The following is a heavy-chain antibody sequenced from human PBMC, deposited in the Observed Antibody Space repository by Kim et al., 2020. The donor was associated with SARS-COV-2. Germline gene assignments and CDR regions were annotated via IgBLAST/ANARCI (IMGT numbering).Heavy chain of an antibody. CDR3: ARGFPRSSSRPDYYYYYGMDV. CDR2: INHSGST. V-gene: IGHV4-34*01. D-gene: IGHD6-6*01. J-gene: IGHJ6*02. Sequence: SETLSLTCAVYGGSFSGYYWSWIRQPPGKGLEWIGEINHSGSTNYNPSLKSRVTISVDTSKNQFSLKLSSVTAADTAVYYCARGFPRSSSRPDYYYYYGMDVWGQGTTVTVSS. CDR1: GGSFSGYY.